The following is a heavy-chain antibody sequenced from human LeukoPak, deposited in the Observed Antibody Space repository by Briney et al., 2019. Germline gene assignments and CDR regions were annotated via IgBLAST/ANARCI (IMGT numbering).Heavy chain of an antibody. Sequence: GRSLRLSCAASGFTFSSYGMHWVRQAPGKGLEWVAVISYDGSNKYYADSVKGRFTISRDNSKNTPYLQMNSLRAEDTAVYYCAKEGYYYDSSGYYYFDYWGQGTLVTVSS. CDR1: GFTFSSYG. CDR3: AKEGYYYDSSGYYYFDY. J-gene: IGHJ4*02. V-gene: IGHV3-30*18. CDR2: ISYDGSNK. D-gene: IGHD3-22*01.